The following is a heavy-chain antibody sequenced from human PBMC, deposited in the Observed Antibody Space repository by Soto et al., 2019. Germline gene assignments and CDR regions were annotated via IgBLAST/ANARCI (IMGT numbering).Heavy chain of an antibody. CDR1: GYNFHNHW. V-gene: IGHV5-51*01. J-gene: IGHJ4*02. Sequence: GESLKISCKGSGYNFHNHWIAWVRQMPGKGLEWMGIIFPGDSDTVYSPSFQGQVTIAVDKSISAAYLQWSGLKASDTAIYYCATQISLRGAYRSVDYWGQGTLVTVSS. CDR2: IFPGDSDT. CDR3: ATQISLRGAYRSVDY. D-gene: IGHD4-17*01.